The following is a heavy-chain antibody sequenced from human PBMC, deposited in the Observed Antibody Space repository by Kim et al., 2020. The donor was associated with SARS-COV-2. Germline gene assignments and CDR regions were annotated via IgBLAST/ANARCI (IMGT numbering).Heavy chain of an antibody. D-gene: IGHD2-8*01. CDR3: AKDQLMVYAMYYFGMDV. CDR2: TSHDGGNK. Sequence: RSLRLSCAASGFSFSDFDMHWVRQAPGKGLEWVAVTSHDGGNKFYADSVKGRFIISRDNSKNTVYLQMNSLRAEDTAVYYCAKDQLMVYAMYYFGMDVWGQGTTVTVSS. J-gene: IGHJ6*02. CDR1: GFSFSDFD. V-gene: IGHV3-30*18.